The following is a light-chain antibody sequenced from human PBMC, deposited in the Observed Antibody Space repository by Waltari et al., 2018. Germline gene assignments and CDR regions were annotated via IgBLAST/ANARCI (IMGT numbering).Light chain of an antibody. V-gene: IGKV3-15*01. CDR2: GAS. J-gene: IGKJ2*01. CDR1: QSISRN. Sequence: EVLMTQSPPTLSVSPGEGATLSCRASQSISRNLAWYQQRPGQAPRLLIYGASTRAPGIPARFSGSGSGTEFTLTISSLQSEDFAVYYCQQYNNWRTFGWGTKLEI. CDR3: QQYNNWRT.